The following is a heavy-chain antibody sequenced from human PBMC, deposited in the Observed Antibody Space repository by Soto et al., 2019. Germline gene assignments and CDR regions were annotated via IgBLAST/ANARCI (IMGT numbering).Heavy chain of an antibody. J-gene: IGHJ3*01. CDR3: AKDRVRGRFGESSFDV. CDR2: ISWNTYTI. Sequence: VQLVESGGGLVQPGRSLRLSCAASGFTFDDYAMHWFRQAPGKGLEWVSGISWNTYTIDYADSVKGRFTISRDNAKNSLYLQMNSLRAEDTALYYCAKDRVRGRFGESSFDVWGQGTMVTVSS. D-gene: IGHD3-10*01. CDR1: GFTFDDYA. V-gene: IGHV3-9*01.